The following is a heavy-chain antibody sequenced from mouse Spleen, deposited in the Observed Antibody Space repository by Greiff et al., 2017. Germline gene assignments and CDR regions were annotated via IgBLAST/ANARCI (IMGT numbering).Heavy chain of an antibody. Sequence: VQLKESGAELVKPGASVKLSCTASGFNIKDYYMHWVKQRTEQGLEWIGRIDPEDGETKYAPKFQGKATITADTSSNTAYLQLSSLTSEDTAVYYCALSTMITTGLYFDYWGQGTTLTVSS. CDR3: ALSTMITTGLYFDY. J-gene: IGHJ2*01. V-gene: IGHV14-2*01. D-gene: IGHD2-4*01. CDR1: GFNIKDYY. CDR2: IDPEDGET.